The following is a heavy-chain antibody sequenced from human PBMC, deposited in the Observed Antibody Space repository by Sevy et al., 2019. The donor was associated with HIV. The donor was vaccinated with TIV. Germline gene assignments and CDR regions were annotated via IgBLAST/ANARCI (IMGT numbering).Heavy chain of an antibody. D-gene: IGHD6-19*01. CDR2: VSSRNGKT. Sequence: ASVKVSCKASGYTFSSYDIIWVRRATGQGLECMGWVSSRNGKTFYAQKFQGRVTMNRDTSTSTAYMELSALGSGDTAVYFCARHNYQWQLDYWGQGTLVTVSS. J-gene: IGHJ4*02. CDR1: GYTFSSYD. V-gene: IGHV1-8*01. CDR3: ARHNYQWQLDY.